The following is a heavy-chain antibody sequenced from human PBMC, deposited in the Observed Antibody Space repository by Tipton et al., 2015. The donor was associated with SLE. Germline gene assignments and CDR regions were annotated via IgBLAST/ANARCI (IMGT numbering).Heavy chain of an antibody. J-gene: IGHJ3*01. V-gene: IGHV3-13*01. CDR2: IGTAGDT. CDR1: GFTFSSYD. Sequence: SLRLSCAASGFTFSSYDMHWVRQATGKGLEWVSAIGTAGDTYYPGSVKGRFTISRENAKHSLYLQMTNLRAGDTAVYYCARGGSDAFEFWGQGTRVTVSS. D-gene: IGHD3-16*01. CDR3: ARGGSDAFEF.